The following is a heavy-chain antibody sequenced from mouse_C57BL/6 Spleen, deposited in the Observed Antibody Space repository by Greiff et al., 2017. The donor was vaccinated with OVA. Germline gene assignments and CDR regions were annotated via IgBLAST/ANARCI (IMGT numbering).Heavy chain of an antibody. J-gene: IGHJ1*03. CDR3: AREHYGNWYFDV. CDR1: GFTFSSYA. V-gene: IGHV5-4*01. CDR2: ISDGGSYT. D-gene: IGHD1-1*02. Sequence: EVMLVESGGGLVKPGGSLKLSCAASGFTFSSYAMSWVRQTPEKRLEWVATISDGGSYTYYPDNVKGRFTISRDNAKNNLYLQMSHLKSEDTAMYYCAREHYGNWYFDVWGTGTTVTVSS.